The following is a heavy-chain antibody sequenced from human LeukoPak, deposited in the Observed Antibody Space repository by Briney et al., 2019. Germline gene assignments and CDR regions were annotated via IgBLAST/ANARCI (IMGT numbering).Heavy chain of an antibody. D-gene: IGHD2-2*01. CDR1: GVSFSGYY. Sequence: PSETLSLTCAVYGVSFSGYYWSWIRQPPGKGLEWIGEINHSGSTNYNPSLKSRVTISVDTSKNQFSLKLSSVTAADTAVYYCARGQPDLDYWGQGTLVTVSS. V-gene: IGHV4-34*01. J-gene: IGHJ4*02. CDR3: ARGQPDLDY. CDR2: INHSGST.